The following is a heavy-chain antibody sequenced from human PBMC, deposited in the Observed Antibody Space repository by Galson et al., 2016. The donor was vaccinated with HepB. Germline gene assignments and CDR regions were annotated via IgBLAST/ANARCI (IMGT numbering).Heavy chain of an antibody. D-gene: IGHD5-18*01. V-gene: IGHV4-34*01. CDR1: GGSLSGLS. CDR2: ISDTGRT. CDR3: ARGRASRRYSYAHYHYYDGMDV. Sequence: SETLSLTCAVYGGSLSGLSWSWIRQSPGKGLEWIGEISDTGRTNYNPSLRSRVSMSIDTSKNQFSLRLTSVTAADRAVYYCARGRASRRYSYAHYHYYDGMDVWGQGTTVTLSS. J-gene: IGHJ6*02.